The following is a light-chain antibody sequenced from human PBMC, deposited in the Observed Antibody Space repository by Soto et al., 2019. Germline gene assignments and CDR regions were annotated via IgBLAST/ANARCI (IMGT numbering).Light chain of an antibody. J-gene: IGLJ2*01. Sequence: QSALTQPPSASGSPGQSVTIACTGTSSDGGSCKYVSWYQQHPGKAPKLIIYEVIKRPSGVPDRFSGSKSGNTASLTVSGLQAEDEADYYCSSYADSNNVEVLFGGGTKLTVL. V-gene: IGLV2-8*01. CDR1: SSDGGSCKY. CDR2: EVI. CDR3: SSYADSNNVEVL.